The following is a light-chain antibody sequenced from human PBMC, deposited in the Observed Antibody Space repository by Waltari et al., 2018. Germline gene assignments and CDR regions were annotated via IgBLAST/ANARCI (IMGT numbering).Light chain of an antibody. Sequence: QSALTQPRSVSGSPGQSVTISCTGTSSDVGAYNHVSWYQQHPGKAPKLMIYGVSKRPSGGPDRFAGSRSGNTASRTIPGLQAEDEGDYYCCSYAGTYTVRVFGGGTKVTVL. CDR2: GVS. CDR1: SSDVGAYNH. J-gene: IGLJ3*02. V-gene: IGLV2-11*01. CDR3: CSYAGTYTVRV.